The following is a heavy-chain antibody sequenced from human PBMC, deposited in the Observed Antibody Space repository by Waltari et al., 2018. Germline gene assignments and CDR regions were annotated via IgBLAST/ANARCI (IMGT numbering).Heavy chain of an antibody. J-gene: IGHJ5*02. D-gene: IGHD6-19*01. CDR3: ATLSSGWS. CDR2: TRNKAHSYTT. V-gene: IGHV3-72*01. Sequence: EVQLVESGGGLVQPGGHLRLSCAGFGFTCSDQYMDWVRQAPGKGREWVGRTRNKAHSYTTEYAASVKGRFTISRDDSKNSMYLKMNSLNTEDTAVYYCATLSSGWSWGQGTLVTVSS. CDR1: GFTCSDQY.